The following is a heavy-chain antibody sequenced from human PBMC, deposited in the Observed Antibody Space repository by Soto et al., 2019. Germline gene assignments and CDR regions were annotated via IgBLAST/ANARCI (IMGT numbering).Heavy chain of an antibody. J-gene: IGHJ4*02. Sequence: GGSLRLSCAASGFAFSAYGMNWVRQTPGKGLEWVSSISGSGSFIFYTGSVKGRFTISRDNAKSSLYLQMNNLRAEDTALYYCARDIKHLGELSSWGQGTLVTVSS. CDR2: ISGSGSFI. V-gene: IGHV3-21*06. CDR3: ARDIKHLGELSS. CDR1: GFAFSAYG. D-gene: IGHD3-16*02.